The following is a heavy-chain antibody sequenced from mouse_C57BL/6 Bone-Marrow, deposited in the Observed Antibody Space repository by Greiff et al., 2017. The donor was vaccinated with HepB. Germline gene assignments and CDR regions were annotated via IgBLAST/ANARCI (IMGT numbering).Heavy chain of an antibody. CDR1: GYTFTDYN. CDR2: INPNNGGT. D-gene: IGHD2-4*01. J-gene: IGHJ3*01. V-gene: IGHV1-18*01. CDR3: ARGIFYDYDWTWFAY. Sequence: EVQLQQSGPELVKPGASVKIPCKASGYTFTDYNMDWVKQSHGKSLEWIGYINPNNGGTIYNQKFKGKATLTVDKSSSTAYMELRSLTSEDTAVYYCARGIFYDYDWTWFAYWGQGTLVTVSA.